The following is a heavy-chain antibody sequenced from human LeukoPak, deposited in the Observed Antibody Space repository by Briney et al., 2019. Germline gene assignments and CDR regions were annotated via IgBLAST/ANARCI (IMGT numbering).Heavy chain of an antibody. D-gene: IGHD3-9*01. CDR3: AKKYYDILTGYYVQYSAMDV. CDR2: ISGSADKT. V-gene: IGHV3-23*01. CDR1: GFTFSSYW. Sequence: GGSLRLSCAASGFTFSSYWMNWVRQAPGQGLEWVSAISGSADKTYYADSVKGRFTISRDNSKNTLYLQMNSLRAEDTAVYYCAKKYYDILTGYYVQYSAMDVWGQGTTVTVSS. J-gene: IGHJ6*02.